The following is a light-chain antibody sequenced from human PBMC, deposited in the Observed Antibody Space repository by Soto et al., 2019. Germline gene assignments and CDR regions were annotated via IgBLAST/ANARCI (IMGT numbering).Light chain of an antibody. CDR2: RAS. CDR3: QQYNSYPLT. Sequence: DIQMTQSPPTLSASVGDRVIITCRASQSISSWLAWYQQKPGKAPKLIIYRASTLESGVPSRFSGSGSGTEVTLTISSLQPDDFATYYCQQYNSYPLTFGGGTKVEIK. J-gene: IGKJ4*01. CDR1: QSISSW. V-gene: IGKV1-5*03.